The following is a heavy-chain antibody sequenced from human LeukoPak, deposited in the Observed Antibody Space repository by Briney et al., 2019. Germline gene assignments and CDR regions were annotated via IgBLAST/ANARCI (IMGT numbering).Heavy chain of an antibody. CDR1: GGSISSGGYY. D-gene: IGHD4-11*01. V-gene: IGHV4-30-2*01. Sequence: SETLSLTCTVSGGSISSGGYYWSWIRQPPGKGLEWIGYIYHSGSTYYNPSLKSRVTISVDRSKNQFSLKLSSVTAADTAVYYCARGNPDYTDNYYYYKDVWGKGTTVTVSS. CDR2: IYHSGST. CDR3: ARGNPDYTDNYYYYKDV. J-gene: IGHJ6*03.